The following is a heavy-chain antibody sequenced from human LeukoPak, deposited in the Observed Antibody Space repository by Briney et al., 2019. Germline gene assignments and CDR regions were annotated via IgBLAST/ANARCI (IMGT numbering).Heavy chain of an antibody. CDR3: ARDVMWWFGELFLHPEHNHYYYYMDV. J-gene: IGHJ6*03. CDR2: IKQDGSEK. Sequence: GGSLRLSCAASGFTFSSYWMSWVRQAPGKGLEWVANIKQDGSEKYYVDSVKGRFTISRDNAKNSLYLQMNSLRAEDTAVYYCARDVMWWFGELFLHPEHNHYYYYMDVWGKGTTVTISS. V-gene: IGHV3-7*01. CDR1: GFTFSSYW. D-gene: IGHD3-10*01.